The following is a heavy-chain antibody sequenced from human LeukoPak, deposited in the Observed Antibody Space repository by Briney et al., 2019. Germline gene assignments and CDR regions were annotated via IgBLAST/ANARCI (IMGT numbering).Heavy chain of an antibody. J-gene: IGHJ4*02. D-gene: IGHD3-22*01. V-gene: IGHV4-59*01. Sequence: PSETLSLTCTVSGVSISSYYWSWIRQPPGKGLEWIGYIYYSGSTNYNPSLKSRVTISVDTSKNQFSLKLSSVTAADTAVYYCARGSSSGYYYVFDYWGQGTLVTVSS. CDR1: GVSISSYY. CDR2: IYYSGST. CDR3: ARGSSSGYYYVFDY.